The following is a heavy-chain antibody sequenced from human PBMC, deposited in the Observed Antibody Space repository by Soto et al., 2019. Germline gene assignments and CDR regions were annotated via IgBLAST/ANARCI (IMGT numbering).Heavy chain of an antibody. CDR1: GFIVSQYS. D-gene: IGHD6-19*01. Sequence: EVQLVESGGGLVKPGGSLRLSCAASGFIVSQYSMNWVRQAPGKGLEWVSSISSTGALMYYADSVKGRFTISRDDADNSLYLQMNSLRVEDTAVYYCARDRLARGIPVAGRIDYWGQGALVTVSS. CDR2: ISSTGALM. J-gene: IGHJ4*02. V-gene: IGHV3-21*02. CDR3: ARDRLARGIPVAGRIDY.